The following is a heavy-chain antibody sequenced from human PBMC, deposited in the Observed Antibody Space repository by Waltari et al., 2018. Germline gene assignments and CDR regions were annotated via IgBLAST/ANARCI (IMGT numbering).Heavy chain of an antibody. J-gene: IGHJ4*02. Sequence: EVQLVESGGGLVQPGGSLRLSCAASGFTFSSSEMNWVRQAPGKGLEWVSYISSSGSTIYYADSVKGRFTISRDNAKNSLYLQMNSLRAEDTAVYYCARGGIAARVDYWGQGTLVTVSS. CDR2: ISSSGSTI. CDR3: ARGGIAARVDY. V-gene: IGHV3-48*03. CDR1: GFTFSSSE. D-gene: IGHD6-6*01.